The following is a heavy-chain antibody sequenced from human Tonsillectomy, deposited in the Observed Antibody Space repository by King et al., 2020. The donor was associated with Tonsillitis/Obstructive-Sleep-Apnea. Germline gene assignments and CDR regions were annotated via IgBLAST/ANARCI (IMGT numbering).Heavy chain of an antibody. Sequence: TLKESGPVLVKPTETLTLTCTVSRFSLSSARMGVSWIRQPPGKALEWLAHIFSNDEKSYSTSLKNSLTISKDTSKSQVVLTLTKMDPVDTATYYCARIVGYSSSSDNWFDPWGQGTLVTVSS. CDR1: RFSLSSARMG. J-gene: IGHJ5*02. CDR2: IFSNDEK. CDR3: ARIVGYSSSSDNWFDP. V-gene: IGHV2-26*01. D-gene: IGHD6-6*01.